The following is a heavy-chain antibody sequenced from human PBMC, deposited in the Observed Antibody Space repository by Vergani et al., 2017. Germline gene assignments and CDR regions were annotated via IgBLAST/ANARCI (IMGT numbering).Heavy chain of an antibody. CDR2: MNPNSGNT. Sequence: QVQLVQSGAEVKKPGASVKVSCKASGYTFTTYDINWVRQATGQGLEWMGWMNPNSGNTGYAQKFQGRVTMTRKTSITTAYMELSSLRSDDTAVYFCVTGRGIYWGQGTRVTVSS. CDR3: VTGRGIY. V-gene: IGHV1-8*01. D-gene: IGHD6-13*01. CDR1: GYTFTTYD. J-gene: IGHJ4*02.